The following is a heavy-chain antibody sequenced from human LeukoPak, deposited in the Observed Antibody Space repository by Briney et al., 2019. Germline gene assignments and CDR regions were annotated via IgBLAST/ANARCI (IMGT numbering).Heavy chain of an antibody. J-gene: IGHJ4*02. CDR1: GFTFSSYG. Sequence: GGSLRLSCAASGFTFSSYGMHWVRQAPGKGLEWVGRIKSKTDGGTTDYAAPVKGRFTISRDDSKNTLYLQMNSLKTEDTAVYYCTTDPTGYSSSWLIDYWGQGTLVTVSS. CDR3: TTDPTGYSSSWLIDY. CDR2: IKSKTDGGTT. D-gene: IGHD6-13*01. V-gene: IGHV3-15*01.